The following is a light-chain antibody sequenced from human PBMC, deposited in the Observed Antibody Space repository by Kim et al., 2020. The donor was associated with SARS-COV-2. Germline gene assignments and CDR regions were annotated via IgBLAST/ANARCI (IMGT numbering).Light chain of an antibody. CDR1: KLGDKY. Sequence: SVSPGQTASLTCSGDKLGDKYACWYQQKPGQSPVLVIYQDSKRPSGNPERFSGSNSGNTATLTISGTQAMDEADYYCQAWDSSTGVFGGGTQLTVL. V-gene: IGLV3-1*01. J-gene: IGLJ2*01. CDR3: QAWDSSTGV. CDR2: QDS.